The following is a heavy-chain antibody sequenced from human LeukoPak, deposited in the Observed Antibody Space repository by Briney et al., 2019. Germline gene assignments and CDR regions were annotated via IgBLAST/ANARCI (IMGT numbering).Heavy chain of an antibody. D-gene: IGHD2-15*01. Sequence: PSETLSLTCAVYGGSFSGYYWSWIRQPPGKGLEWIGEINHSGSTNYNPSLKSRATISVDTSKNQFSLKLSSVTAADTAVYYCARAHCSGGSCFDYWGQGTLVTVSS. V-gene: IGHV4-34*01. CDR3: ARAHCSGGSCFDY. CDR1: GGSFSGYY. CDR2: INHSGST. J-gene: IGHJ4*02.